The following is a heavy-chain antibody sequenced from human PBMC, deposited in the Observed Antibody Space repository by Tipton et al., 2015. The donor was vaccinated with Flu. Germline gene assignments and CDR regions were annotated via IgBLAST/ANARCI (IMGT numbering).Heavy chain of an antibody. J-gene: IGHJ5*02. V-gene: IGHV1-46*01. CDR2: SNPTGGST. CDR3: ARDRRSGSYPGEWFDP. CDR1: GYIFTTYD. D-gene: IGHD1-26*01. Sequence: QLVQSGAEVKKPGASVRVSCKASGYIFTTYDINWVRQATGQGLEWMGQSNPTGGSTIYAQKFQGRVTMTADTSTSTVYMELRSLRSDDTAVYYCARDRRSGSYPGEWFDPWGQGTLVTVSS.